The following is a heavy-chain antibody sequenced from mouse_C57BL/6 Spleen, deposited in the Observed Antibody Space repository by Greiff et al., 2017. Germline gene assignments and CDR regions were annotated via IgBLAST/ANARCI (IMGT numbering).Heavy chain of an antibody. Sequence: VQLQQSGPELMKPGASVKISCKASGYTFTDYYMNWVKQSHGKSLEWIGDINPNNGGTSYNQKFKGKATLTVDKSSSTAYMELRSLTSEDSAVYYCARITTGFDYWGQGTTLTVSS. V-gene: IGHV1-26*01. D-gene: IGHD1-1*01. CDR3: ARITTGFDY. J-gene: IGHJ2*01. CDR1: GYTFTDYY. CDR2: INPNNGGT.